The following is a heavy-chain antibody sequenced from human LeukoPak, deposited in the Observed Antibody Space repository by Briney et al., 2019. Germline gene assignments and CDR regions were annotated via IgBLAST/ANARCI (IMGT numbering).Heavy chain of an antibody. CDR3: ASGRRRFGEFNWFDP. CDR2: IIPIFGTA. D-gene: IGHD3-10*01. V-gene: IGHV1-69*05. J-gene: IGHJ5*02. CDR1: GGTFSSYA. Sequence: SVKVSCKASGGTFSSYAISWVRQAPGQGLEWMGGIIPIFGTANYAQKFQGRVTITTDESTSTAYMELSSLRSEDTAVYYCASGRRRFGEFNWFDPWGQGTLVTVSS.